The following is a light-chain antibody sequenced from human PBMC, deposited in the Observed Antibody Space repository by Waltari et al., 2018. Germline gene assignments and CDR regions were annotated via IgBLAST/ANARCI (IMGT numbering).Light chain of an antibody. CDR1: QSVLYSSNNKNY. CDR3: QQYYSTPYS. V-gene: IGKV4-1*01. Sequence: DIVMTQSPDSLAVSLGERATINCKSSQSVLYSSNNKNYLAWYQQKPGQPPKRLIYWASTRESGVPDRVSGSGSVTDFTLTISSLQAEDVAVYYCQQYYSTPYSFGQGTKLEIK. J-gene: IGKJ2*03. CDR2: WAS.